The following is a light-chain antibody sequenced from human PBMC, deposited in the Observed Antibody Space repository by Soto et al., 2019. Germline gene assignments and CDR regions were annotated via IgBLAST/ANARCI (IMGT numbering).Light chain of an antibody. CDR3: NSYTSSSTRV. J-gene: IGLJ2*01. Sequence: QSALTQPASVSGSPGQSITISCAGTSSDVGGYNYVSWYQQHPGKAPKVIIYDVSNRPSGVSNRFSGSKSGNTASLTISGLQAEDEADYYCNSYTSSSTRVFGGGTKVTVL. CDR1: SSDVGGYNY. CDR2: DVS. V-gene: IGLV2-14*01.